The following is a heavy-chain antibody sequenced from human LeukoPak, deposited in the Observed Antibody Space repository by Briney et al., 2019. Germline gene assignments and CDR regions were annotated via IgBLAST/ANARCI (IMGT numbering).Heavy chain of an antibody. J-gene: IGHJ4*02. V-gene: IGHV3-9*01. CDR2: INWNSGSI. Sequence: PGGSLRLSCAASGFTFGDYAMHWVRQAPGKGLEWVSGINWNSGSIAYAASVKGRFTISRDNAKNSLYLHLNSLRSEDTALYYCAKDRSWEATSLGYWGQGTLVTVSS. D-gene: IGHD1-26*01. CDR3: AKDRSWEATSLGY. CDR1: GFTFGDYA.